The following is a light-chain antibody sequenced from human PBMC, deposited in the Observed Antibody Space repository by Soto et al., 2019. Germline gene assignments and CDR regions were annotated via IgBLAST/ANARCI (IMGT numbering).Light chain of an antibody. V-gene: IGKV1-9*01. J-gene: IGKJ5*01. CDR2: IAS. CDR1: QGIRSY. Sequence: DIQMTQSPSSLSASVGDRVAITWRASQGIRSYLAWYQQKPGEAPKLLISIASILQSGVPSRFSGSGSGTDFVLTISSLQPEDSATYYCQQLDSMPITFGQGTRLEI. CDR3: QQLDSMPIT.